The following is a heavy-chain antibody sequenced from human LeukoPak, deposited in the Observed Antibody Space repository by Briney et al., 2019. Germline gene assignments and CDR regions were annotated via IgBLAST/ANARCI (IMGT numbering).Heavy chain of an antibody. D-gene: IGHD2-21*02. CDR1: GGSISSYY. J-gene: IGHJ1*01. V-gene: IGHV4-59*01. Sequence: SEILSLTCTVSGGSISSYYWSWIRQPPGKGLEWIGYIYYSGSTNYNPSLKSRVTISVDTSKNQFSLKLSSVTAADTAVYYCASSIVVVTAGEYFQHWGQGTLVTVSS. CDR3: ASSIVVVTAGEYFQH. CDR2: IYYSGST.